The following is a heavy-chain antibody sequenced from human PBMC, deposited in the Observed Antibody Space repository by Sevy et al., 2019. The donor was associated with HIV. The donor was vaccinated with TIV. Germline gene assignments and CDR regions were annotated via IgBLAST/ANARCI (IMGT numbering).Heavy chain of an antibody. D-gene: IGHD1-26*01. V-gene: IGHV3-30*04. Sequence: GGSLRLSCAASGFIFSNFAMHWVRQAPGKWLEWVAVTSYDGSHKYYADSVKGRFTVSRDNSRNILSLEMNSLRRDDTAVYYCARGENNDEFFQYWGQGTLVTVSS. CDR2: TSYDGSHK. J-gene: IGHJ1*01. CDR1: GFIFSNFA. CDR3: ARGENNDEFFQY.